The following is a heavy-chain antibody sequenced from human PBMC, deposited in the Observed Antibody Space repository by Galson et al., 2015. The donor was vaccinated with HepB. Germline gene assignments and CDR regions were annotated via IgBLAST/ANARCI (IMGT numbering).Heavy chain of an antibody. CDR1: GYTFTSYA. D-gene: IGHD3-10*01. J-gene: IGHJ6*02. V-gene: IGHV1-3*01. CDR2: IYAGNGNT. CDR3: ARAYVGGSRYYYGSGSRPGYGMDV. Sequence: SVKVSCKASGYTFTSYAMHWVRQAPGQRLEWMGWIYAGNGNTKYSQKFQGRVTITRDTSASTAYMELSSLRSEDTAVYYCARAYVGGSRYYYGSGSRPGYGMDVWGQGTTVTVSS.